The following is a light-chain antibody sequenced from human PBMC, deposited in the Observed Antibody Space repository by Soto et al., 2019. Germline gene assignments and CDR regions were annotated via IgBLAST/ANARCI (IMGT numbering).Light chain of an antibody. CDR2: DVS. V-gene: IGLV2-14*01. CDR3: SSCTSSSLYV. Sequence: QSALTQPASVSGSPGQSITISCTGTSSDVGGYNYVSWYQQLPGKAPKLMIYDVSDRPSGVSNRFSGSKSGNTTSLTISGLQAEDEADYYCSSCTSSSLYVFGTGTKVTVL. CDR1: SSDVGGYNY. J-gene: IGLJ1*01.